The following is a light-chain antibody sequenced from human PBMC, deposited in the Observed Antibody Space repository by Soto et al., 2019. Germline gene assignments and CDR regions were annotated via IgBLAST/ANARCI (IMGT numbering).Light chain of an antibody. CDR2: EVS. Sequence: QSALTQPASVSGSPGQSITIFCTGTSSDVGDYNYVSWYQQFPGKAPKLMIYEVSHRPSGISNRFSGSKSGNTASLTISGLQAEDEADYYCSSYTSNSILFGGGTKLTVL. V-gene: IGLV2-14*01. CDR3: SSYTSNSIL. CDR1: SSDVGDYNY. J-gene: IGLJ2*01.